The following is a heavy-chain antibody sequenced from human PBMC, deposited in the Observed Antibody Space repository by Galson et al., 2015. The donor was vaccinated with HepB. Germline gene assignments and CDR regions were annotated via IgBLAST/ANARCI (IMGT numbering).Heavy chain of an antibody. Sequence: SLRLSCAASGFTFSNAWMSWVRQAPGKGLEWVGRIKSKTDGGTTDYAAPVKGRFTISRDDSKNTLYLQMNSLKTEDTAVYYCTTDTAGGDYVYWGQGTLVTVSS. CDR3: TTDTAGGDYVY. V-gene: IGHV3-15*01. D-gene: IGHD4-17*01. CDR1: GFTFSNAW. CDR2: IKSKTDGGTT. J-gene: IGHJ4*02.